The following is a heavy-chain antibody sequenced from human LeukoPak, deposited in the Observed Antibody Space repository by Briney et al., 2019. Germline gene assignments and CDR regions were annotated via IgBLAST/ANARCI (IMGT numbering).Heavy chain of an antibody. V-gene: IGHV3-48*01. CDR3: ATSREAAAYDAFDM. Sequence: GGSLRLSCAASGFTFSSYSMNWVRQAPGKGLEWVSYISSRSSTIYYADSVKGRFTISRDNAKNSLYLQMNSLRAEDTAVYYCATSREAAAYDAFDMWGQGTMVTVSS. J-gene: IGHJ3*02. D-gene: IGHD6-13*01. CDR2: ISSRSSTI. CDR1: GFTFSSYS.